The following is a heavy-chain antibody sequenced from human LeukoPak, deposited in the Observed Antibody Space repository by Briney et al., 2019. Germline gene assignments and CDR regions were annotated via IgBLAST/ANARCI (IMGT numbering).Heavy chain of an antibody. J-gene: IGHJ3*02. CDR3: ARQFRGITGTSEAFDI. CDR1: GGSISSSSYY. D-gene: IGHD1-20*01. CDR2: IYYSGST. Sequence: SETLSLTCTVSGGSISSSSYYWGWIRQPPGKGLEWIGSIYYSGSTYYNPSLKSRVTISVDTSKNQFSLKLSSVTAADTAVYYCARQFRGITGTSEAFDIWGQGTMVTVSS. V-gene: IGHV4-39*01.